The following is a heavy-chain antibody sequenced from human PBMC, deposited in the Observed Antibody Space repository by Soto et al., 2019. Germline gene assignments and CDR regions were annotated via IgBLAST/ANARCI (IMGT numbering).Heavy chain of an antibody. CDR3: ARPIGELLWGGYYYYGMDV. D-gene: IGHD1-26*01. V-gene: IGHV1-69*13. J-gene: IGHJ6*02. CDR1: GDTFSSYA. Sequence: SLKVSCKTSGDTFSSYAISWVRQTHGQGLEWMGGIIPIFGTANYAQKFQGRVTITADESTSTAYMELSSLRSEDTAVYYCARPIGELLWGGYYYYGMDVWGQGTTVTVSS. CDR2: IIPIFGTA.